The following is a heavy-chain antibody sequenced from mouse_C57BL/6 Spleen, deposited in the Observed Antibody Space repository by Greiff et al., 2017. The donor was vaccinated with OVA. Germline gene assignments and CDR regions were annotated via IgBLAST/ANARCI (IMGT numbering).Heavy chain of an antibody. CDR1: GYTFTSYW. J-gene: IGHJ3*01. Sequence: VQLQQPGAELVMPGASVQLSCKASGYTFTSYWMHWVKQRTGQGLEWIGEIDPSDSYTKYNQKFKGKSTLTVDKSSSTAYMQLSSLTSEDSAVYYCASTPTIVRDWFAYWGQGTLVTVSA. CDR3: ASTPTIVRDWFAY. D-gene: IGHD2-5*01. V-gene: IGHV1-69*01. CDR2: IDPSDSYT.